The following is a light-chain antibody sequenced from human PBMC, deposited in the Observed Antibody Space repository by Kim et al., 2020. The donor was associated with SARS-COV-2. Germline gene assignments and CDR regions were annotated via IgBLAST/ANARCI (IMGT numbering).Light chain of an antibody. CDR3: QQGYSTPPT. J-gene: IGKJ1*01. Sequence: ASVGDRVTIIYRASQSVSTYLNWYQQKPGKAPKLLIYGASRLENGVPSRFSGSGSGTDFTLTISSLQPEDFATFYCQQGYSTPPTFGQGTKVDIK. V-gene: IGKV1-39*01. CDR1: QSVSTY. CDR2: GAS.